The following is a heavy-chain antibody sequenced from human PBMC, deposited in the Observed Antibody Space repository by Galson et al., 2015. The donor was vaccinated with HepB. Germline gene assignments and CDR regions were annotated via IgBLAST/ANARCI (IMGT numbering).Heavy chain of an antibody. CDR3: ARVRGGYLYYVMDV. CDR1: GFTFSSYS. CDR2: ISSSSSTI. J-gene: IGHJ6*02. D-gene: IGHD1-26*01. V-gene: IGHV3-48*04. Sequence: SLRLSCAASGFTFSSYSMNWVRQAPGKGLEWVSYISSSSSTIYYADSVKGRFTISRDNAKNTLYLQMNSLRAEDTAVYYCARVRGGYLYYVMDVWGQGTTVTVSS.